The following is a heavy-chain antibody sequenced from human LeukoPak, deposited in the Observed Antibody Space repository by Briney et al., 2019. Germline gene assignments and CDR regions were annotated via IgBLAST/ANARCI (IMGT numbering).Heavy chain of an antibody. CDR1: GYSFFSYW. D-gene: IGHD4-17*01. CDR2: IYPGDSDT. Sequence: GESLKISCKGSGYSFFSYWIGWVRQMPGKGLEWMGIIYPGDSDTRYSPSFQGQVTISADKSISTAYLQWSSLQASDTAMYYCARHIGTTVTTGAFDIWGQGTMVTVSS. V-gene: IGHV5-51*01. CDR3: ARHIGTTVTTGAFDI. J-gene: IGHJ3*02.